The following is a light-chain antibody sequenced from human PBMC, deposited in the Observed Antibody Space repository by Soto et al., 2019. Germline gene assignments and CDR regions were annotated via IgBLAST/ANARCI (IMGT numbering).Light chain of an antibody. CDR1: QSLLHSNGYNY. CDR3: MQAIQTGT. J-gene: IGKJ1*01. Sequence: DIVMTQSPLSLPVTPGEPASISCRTSQSLLHSNGYNYLDWYLQKPGQSPQLLIYLGSNRASGVPDRFSGSGSGTDFTLKISRVEAEDVGVYYCMQAIQTGTFGKGTKVEIK. CDR2: LGS. V-gene: IGKV2-28*01.